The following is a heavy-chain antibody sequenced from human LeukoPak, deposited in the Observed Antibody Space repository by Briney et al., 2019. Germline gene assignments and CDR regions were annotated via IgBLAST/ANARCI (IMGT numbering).Heavy chain of an antibody. CDR1: GGSFSGYY. CDR2: INHSGST. Sequence: SETLSLTCAVYGGSFSGYYWSWIRQPPGKGLEWSGEINHSGSTNYNPSLKSRVTISVDTSKNQFSLKLSAVTAADTAVYYCATEAPPPRSLDSWGQGTLVTVSS. J-gene: IGHJ4*02. CDR3: ATEAPPPRSLDS. V-gene: IGHV4-34*01.